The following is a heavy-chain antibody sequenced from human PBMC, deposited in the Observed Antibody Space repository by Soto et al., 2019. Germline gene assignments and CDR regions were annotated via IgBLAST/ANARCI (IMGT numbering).Heavy chain of an antibody. CDR3: AFAGSGSYSNVPDAFDI. CDR1: GFTFSSYS. CDR2: ISSSSSYI. Sequence: EVQLVESEGGLVQRGGSLRLSCAASGFTFSSYSMNWVRQAPGKGLEWVSSISSSSSYIYYADSVKGRFTISRDNAKNSLYLQMNSLRAEDTAVYYCAFAGSGSYSNVPDAFDIWGQGTMVTVSS. D-gene: IGHD3-10*01. V-gene: IGHV3-21*02. J-gene: IGHJ3*02.